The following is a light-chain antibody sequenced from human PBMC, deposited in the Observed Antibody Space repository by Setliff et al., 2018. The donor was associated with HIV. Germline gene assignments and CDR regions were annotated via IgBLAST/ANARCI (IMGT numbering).Light chain of an antibody. V-gene: IGLV7-43*01. Sequence: QAVVTQVPSLTVSPGGTVTLTCASSTGAVTSDYYPYWFQQNAGQAPRALIYNINNKHSLTPSRFPGSLLGGKAALTLSGVQPEDEADYYCLLQYESARVFGGGTKVTVL. J-gene: IGLJ2*01. CDR1: TGAVTSDYY. CDR2: NIN. CDR3: LLQYESARV.